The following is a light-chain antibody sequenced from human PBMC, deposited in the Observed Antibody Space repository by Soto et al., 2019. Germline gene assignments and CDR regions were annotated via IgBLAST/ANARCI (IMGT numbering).Light chain of an antibody. CDR2: EVN. J-gene: IGLJ1*01. CDR1: SSDVGGYNY. Sequence: QSALTQPASVSGSPGQSITISCTGTSSDVGGYNYVSWFQQHLGKAPKLIIYEVNNRPSGVSNRFSGSKSGNTASLTISGLQAEDAADYYCSSYARSSSSTLVFGTGTKLTVL. V-gene: IGLV2-14*01. CDR3: SSYARSSSSTLV.